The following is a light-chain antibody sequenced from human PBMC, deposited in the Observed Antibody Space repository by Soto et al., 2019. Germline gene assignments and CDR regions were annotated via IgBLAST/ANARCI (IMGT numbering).Light chain of an antibody. CDR3: QQYHKWPIT. CDR2: RAS. Sequence: EIVMTQSPATLSVSPGEGATLSCRASQSVNSNLAWYRHKPGQAPRLLIYRASTRAAGLPDRFSGSGSGTEFTLTISSLQSEDFAVYYCQQYHKWPITFGQGKRLEL. V-gene: IGKV3-15*01. CDR1: QSVNSN. J-gene: IGKJ5*01.